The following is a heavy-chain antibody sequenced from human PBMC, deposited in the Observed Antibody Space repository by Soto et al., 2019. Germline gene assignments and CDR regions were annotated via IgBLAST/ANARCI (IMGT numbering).Heavy chain of an antibody. CDR2: INPNSGGT. V-gene: IGHV1-2*04. Sequence: ASVKVSCKASGYTFTGYYVHWVRQAPGQGLEWMVWINPNSGGTNYAQKFQGWVTMTRDTSISTAYMELSRLRSDDTVVYYCARDGIAVAGFNAFDIWGQGTMVTVSS. D-gene: IGHD6-19*01. J-gene: IGHJ3*02. CDR1: GYTFTGYY. CDR3: ARDGIAVAGFNAFDI.